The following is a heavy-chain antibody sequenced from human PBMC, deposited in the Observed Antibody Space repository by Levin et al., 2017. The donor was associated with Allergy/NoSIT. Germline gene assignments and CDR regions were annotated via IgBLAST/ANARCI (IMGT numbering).Heavy chain of an antibody. V-gene: IGHV4-39*01. D-gene: IGHD3-10*01. J-gene: IGHJ4*02. CDR2: IYYSGST. CDR1: GGSISSTSYY. Sequence: SQTLSLTCTVSGGSISSTSYYWGWIRQPPGKGLEWIGSIYYSGSTYYNPSLKSRVTISVDRSKNQFSLKMSSVTAADTAVYYCARQGDGSGNYYAGAFYWGQGTLVTVSS. CDR3: ARQGDGSGNYYAGAFY.